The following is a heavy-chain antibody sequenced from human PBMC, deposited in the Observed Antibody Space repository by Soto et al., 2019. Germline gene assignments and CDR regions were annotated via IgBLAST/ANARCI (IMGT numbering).Heavy chain of an antibody. D-gene: IGHD7-27*01. CDR1: GGSISSYS. Sequence: SETLSLTCTVSGGSISSYSWNWIRQPPGKGLEWIGYVYYSGSTNYNPSLKSRVTISVDTSKNQFSLKLSSVTAADTAVYYCARRWGRTFDYWGQGTLVTVSS. CDR2: VYYSGST. V-gene: IGHV4-59*08. CDR3: ARRWGRTFDY. J-gene: IGHJ4*02.